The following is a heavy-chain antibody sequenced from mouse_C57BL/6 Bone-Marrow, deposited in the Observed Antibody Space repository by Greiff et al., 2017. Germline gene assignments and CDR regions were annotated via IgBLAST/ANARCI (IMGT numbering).Heavy chain of an antibody. J-gene: IGHJ3*01. CDR3: ARSFYYYGSSPWFAY. D-gene: IGHD1-1*01. CDR1: GYTFTSYW. Sequence: QVQLQQPGAELVMPGASVKLSCKASGYTFTSYWMHWVKQRPGQGLEWIGEIDPSASYTNYNQKFKGKSTLTVDKSSSTAYMQLSSLTSEDSAVYYCARSFYYYGSSPWFAYWGQGTLVTVSA. V-gene: IGHV1-69*01. CDR2: IDPSASYT.